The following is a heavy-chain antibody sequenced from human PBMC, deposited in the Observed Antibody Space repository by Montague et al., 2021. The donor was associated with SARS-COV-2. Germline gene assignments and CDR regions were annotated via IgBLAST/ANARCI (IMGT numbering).Heavy chain of an antibody. J-gene: IGHJ5*02. D-gene: IGHD2-15*01. Sequence: SETLSLTCTVSGGSISTSPYFWGWIRQPPGKGLEWIGSIYYSGSTYYNPSLKSRVAISIDTSENQFSLKLSSVTAADTAVYYCARQEPIVVVVAAARGWFDPWGQGTLVTVSS. V-gene: IGHV4-39*01. CDR2: IYYSGST. CDR1: GGSISTSPYF. CDR3: ARQEPIVVVVAAARGWFDP.